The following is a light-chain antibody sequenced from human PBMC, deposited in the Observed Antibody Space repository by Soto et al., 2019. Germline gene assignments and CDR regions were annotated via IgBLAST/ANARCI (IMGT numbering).Light chain of an antibody. J-gene: IGKJ4*02. V-gene: IGKV3-11*01. CDR2: DTS. CDR3: QQCNSWPST. Sequence: EIVLTQSPATLSLSPGERATLSCRASETVYSYLAWYQQKPGQAPRLLISDTSNRAIGIPDRFSGSGSGTDFTLTISGLEPEDFAVYYCQQCNSWPSTFGPGTKLEIK. CDR1: ETVYSY.